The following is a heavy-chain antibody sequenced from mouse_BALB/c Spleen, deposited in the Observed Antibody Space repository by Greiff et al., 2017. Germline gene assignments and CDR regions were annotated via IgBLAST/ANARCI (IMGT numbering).Heavy chain of an antibody. J-gene: IGHJ3*01. Sequence: EVHLVESGPGLVKPSQSLSLTCSVTGYSITSGYYWNWIRQFPGNKLEWMGYISYDGSNNYNPSLKNRISITRDTSKNQFFLKLNSVTTEDTATYYCAREGDYDGRFAYWGQGTLVTVSA. V-gene: IGHV3-6*02. D-gene: IGHD2-4*01. CDR3: AREGDYDGRFAY. CDR2: ISYDGSN. CDR1: GYSITSGYY.